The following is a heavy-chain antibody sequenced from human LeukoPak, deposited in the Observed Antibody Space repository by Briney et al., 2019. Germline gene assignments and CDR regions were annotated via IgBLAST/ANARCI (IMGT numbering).Heavy chain of an antibody. V-gene: IGHV4-39*07. Sequence: PSETLSLTCSVSGGSISKNSYLWGWIRQPPGKGLEWIGSVYHSGSTYYNPSLKSRVTISVDTSKNQFSLKLSSVTAADTALYYCARSYYDSRGYYSYFDYWGQGTLVTVSS. J-gene: IGHJ4*02. D-gene: IGHD3-22*01. CDR3: ARSYYDSRGYYSYFDY. CDR2: VYHSGST. CDR1: GGSISKNSYL.